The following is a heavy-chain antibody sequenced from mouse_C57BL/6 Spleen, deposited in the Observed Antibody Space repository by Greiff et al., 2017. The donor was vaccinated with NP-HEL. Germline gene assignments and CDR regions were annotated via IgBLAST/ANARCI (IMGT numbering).Heavy chain of an antibody. V-gene: IGHV1-54*01. Sequence: VQLQESGAELVRPGTSVKVSCKASGYAFTNYLIEWVKQRPGQGLEWIGVINPGSGGTNYNEKFKGKATLTADKSSSTAYMQLSSLTSEDSAVYFCARSNSPDGYYPFAYWGQGTLVTVSA. CDR3: ARSNSPDGYYPFAY. D-gene: IGHD2-3*01. J-gene: IGHJ3*01. CDR2: INPGSGGT. CDR1: GYAFTNYL.